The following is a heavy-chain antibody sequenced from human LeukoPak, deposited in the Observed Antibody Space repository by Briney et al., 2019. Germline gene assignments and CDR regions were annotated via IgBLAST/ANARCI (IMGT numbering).Heavy chain of an antibody. D-gene: IGHD3-10*01. CDR1: GFTFSSYA. Sequence: GGSLRLSCAASGFTFSSYAMSWVRQAPGKGLEWVSAISGSGGSTYYADSVKGRFTISRDNSKNTLYLQMNSLRAEDTAVYYCAKAVIWFGEFSWFDPWGQGTLVTVSS. CDR2: ISGSGGST. V-gene: IGHV3-23*01. J-gene: IGHJ5*02. CDR3: AKAVIWFGEFSWFDP.